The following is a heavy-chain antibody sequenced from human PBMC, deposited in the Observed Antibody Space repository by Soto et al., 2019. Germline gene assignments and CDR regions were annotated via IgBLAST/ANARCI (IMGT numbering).Heavy chain of an antibody. V-gene: IGHV1-8*01. CDR2: MNPGSGDT. J-gene: IGHJ5*02. Sequence: ASVKVSCKASGYIFANNDVSWVRQATGQGLEWMGWMNPGSGDTGYAQKFQGRVTMTRNISIATAYMELSSLRADDTAIYYCARMESFGSLNWFDPWGQGTTVTVSS. CDR3: ARMESFGSLNWFDP. D-gene: IGHD5-18*01. CDR1: GYIFANND.